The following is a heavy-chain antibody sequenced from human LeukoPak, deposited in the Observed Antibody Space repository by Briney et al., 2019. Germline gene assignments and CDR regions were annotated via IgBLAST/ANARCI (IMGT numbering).Heavy chain of an antibody. CDR3: ARLIVGSSSTGWFDP. CDR2: IYPGDSDT. CDR1: GYTFTSYW. V-gene: IGHV5-51*01. D-gene: IGHD6-6*01. J-gene: IGHJ5*02. Sequence: GESLKISCQSSGYTFTSYWIGWVRQMPGRGLKWMGIIYPGDSDTTYSPSFQGQVTISADKSISTAYLQWSSLKASDTAIYYCARLIVGSSSTGWFDPWGQGTLVTVSP.